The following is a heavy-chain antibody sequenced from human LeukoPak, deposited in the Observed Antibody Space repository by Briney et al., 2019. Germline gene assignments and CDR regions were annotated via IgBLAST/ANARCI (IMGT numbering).Heavy chain of an antibody. CDR3: ARGSTDVYRYLDV. CDR2: VHDTGST. Sequence: TSETLSLTCIVSGSSVSTFYWSWLRQSPGTGLEWIGFVHDTGSTAYNPSLKSRVTISLETSKNQLSLMLTSVTAADTAMYYCARGSTDVYRYLDVWGRGTLVTVSS. CDR1: GSSVSTFY. J-gene: IGHJ2*01. V-gene: IGHV4-59*02. D-gene: IGHD1-26*01.